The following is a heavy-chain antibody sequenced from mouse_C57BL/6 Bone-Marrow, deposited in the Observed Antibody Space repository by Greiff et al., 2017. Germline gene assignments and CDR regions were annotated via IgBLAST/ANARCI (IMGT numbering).Heavy chain of an antibody. CDR1: GYTFTTYP. V-gene: IGHV1-47*01. Sequence: QVQLQQSGAELVKPGASVKMSCKASGYTFTTYPIEWMKQNHGKSLEWIGNFHPYNDDTKYNEKFKGKATLTVEKSSNTVYLQLSLLTSDASAVYYCARSSTFFYYFDYWGQGTTLTVSS. CDR2: FHPYNDDT. CDR3: ARSSTFFYYFDY. J-gene: IGHJ2*01. D-gene: IGHD5-1*01.